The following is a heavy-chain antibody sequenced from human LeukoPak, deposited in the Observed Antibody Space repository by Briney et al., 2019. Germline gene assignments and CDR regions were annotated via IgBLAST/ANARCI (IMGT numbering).Heavy chain of an antibody. J-gene: IGHJ4*02. D-gene: IGHD5-18*01. Sequence: GGSLRLSCAASGFTFNSYAMIWVRQAPGKGLESISSISTTGDRTYYADSVKGRFAISRDNSKNTLYLQMNSLRAEDTAVYYCAKGGYNFGFDYWGQGTLVSVSS. CDR3: AKGGYNFGFDY. CDR2: ISTTGDRT. CDR1: GFTFNSYA. V-gene: IGHV3-23*01.